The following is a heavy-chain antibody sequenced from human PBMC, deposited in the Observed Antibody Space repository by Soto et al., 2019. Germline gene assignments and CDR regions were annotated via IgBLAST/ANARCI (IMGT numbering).Heavy chain of an antibody. V-gene: IGHV4-30-4*01. CDR2: IYYSGST. Sequence: QVQLQESGPGLVKPSQTLSLTCTVSGGSISSGDFCWSWIRQPPGKGMEWIGYIYYSGSTYYNPSLTGRVIKSLDASTTRFALTLPSGTTSHSALFWRDRASGLLSTCFHPCVQGSLVTVS. D-gene: IGHD1-26*01. CDR1: GGSISSGDFC. CDR3: DRASGLLSTCFHP. J-gene: IGHJ5*02.